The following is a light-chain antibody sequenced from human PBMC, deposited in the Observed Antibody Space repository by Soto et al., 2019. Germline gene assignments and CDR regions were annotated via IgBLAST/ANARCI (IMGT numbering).Light chain of an antibody. V-gene: IGKV3-11*01. CDR3: QQRNTCPPIT. Sequence: EIVLTQSPVTLSLSPGERATLSCRASQSVRTYLAWYQVKPGQAPRLLIYDASSRASGVPARFSGSGSGTDFTLTISSLKPEDFALHYCQQRNTCPPITLGQGTRLESK. J-gene: IGKJ5*01. CDR2: DAS. CDR1: QSVRTY.